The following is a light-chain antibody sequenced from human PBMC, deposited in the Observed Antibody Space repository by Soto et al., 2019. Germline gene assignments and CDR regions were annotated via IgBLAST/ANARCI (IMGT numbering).Light chain of an antibody. V-gene: IGKV3-15*01. CDR1: QSVSSN. Sequence: EIVMTQSPATLSVSPGERATLSCRASQSVSSNLAWYQQTPGQAPRRLIYGASTRATGIPARFSGSGSGTEFTLTISSLQSEDFAVYYCQQYNNWPLTFGGGTKVEIK. CDR2: GAS. CDR3: QQYNNWPLT. J-gene: IGKJ4*01.